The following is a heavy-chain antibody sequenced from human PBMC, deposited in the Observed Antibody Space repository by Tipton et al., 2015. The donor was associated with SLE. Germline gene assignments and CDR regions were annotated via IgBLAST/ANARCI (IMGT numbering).Heavy chain of an antibody. CDR1: GGSINTYY. CDR2: RFHDGNI. Sequence: TLSLTCTVSGGSINTYYWSWIRQPAGRGLGWLAYRFHDGNINYNPSLKTRLTMSVDTSRDQFSLTLNSVTAADTGIYYCARGREWNWSPYYMDVWGKGTTVTVSS. D-gene: IGHD1-1*01. J-gene: IGHJ6*03. V-gene: IGHV4-59*01. CDR3: ARGREWNWSPYYMDV.